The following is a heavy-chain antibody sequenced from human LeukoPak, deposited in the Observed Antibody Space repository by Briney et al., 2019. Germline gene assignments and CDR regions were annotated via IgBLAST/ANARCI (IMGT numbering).Heavy chain of an antibody. V-gene: IGHV4-34*01. Sequence: MPSETLSLTCAVYGWSFSGYYWSWIRQPPGKGLEWVGEINHSGSTNYNPSLKSRVTISVDTSKNQFSLKLSSVTAADTAVYYCARAAGITGTRRWFDPWGQGTLVTVSS. CDR3: ARAAGITGTRRWFDP. D-gene: IGHD1-7*01. J-gene: IGHJ5*02. CDR2: INHSGST. CDR1: GWSFSGYY.